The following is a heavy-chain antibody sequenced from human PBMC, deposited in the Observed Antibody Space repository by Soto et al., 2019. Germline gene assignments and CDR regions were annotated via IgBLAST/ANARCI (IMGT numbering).Heavy chain of an antibody. CDR2: ISSSSSYI. J-gene: IGHJ4*02. CDR3: ARDRKATICPDY. CDR1: GFTFSSYS. Sequence: EVQLVESGGGLVKPGGSLRLSCAASGFTFSSYSMNWVRQAPGKGLEWVSSISSSSSYIYYADSVKGRFTISRDNAKNSLYLQMNSLRAEDTAVYYCARDRKATICPDYWGQGTLVTVSS. D-gene: IGHD5-12*01. V-gene: IGHV3-21*01.